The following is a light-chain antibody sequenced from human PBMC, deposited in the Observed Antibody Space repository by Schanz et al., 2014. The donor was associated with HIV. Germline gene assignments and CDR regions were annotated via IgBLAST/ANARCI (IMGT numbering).Light chain of an antibody. Sequence: QSVLTQPASVSGSPGQSISISCTGTSGDVGSYNYVSWYQQHPDKAPKLIIYDVTTRPSGISYRFSGSKSGNTASLTISGLQAEDEAYYYCSSFRNTNTVVFGGGTKLTVL. J-gene: IGLJ3*02. V-gene: IGLV2-14*03. CDR1: SGDVGSYNY. CDR3: SSFRNTNTVV. CDR2: DVT.